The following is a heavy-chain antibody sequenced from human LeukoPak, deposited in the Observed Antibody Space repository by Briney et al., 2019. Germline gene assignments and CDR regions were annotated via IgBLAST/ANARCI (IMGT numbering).Heavy chain of an antibody. CDR1: GGSISSYY. CDR2: VYYSGST. V-gene: IGHV4-59*03. D-gene: IGHD1-26*01. J-gene: IGHJ3*02. CDR3: AGLVGATTGDAFDI. Sequence: SETLSLTCTVSGGSISSYYWSWIRQPPGKGLEWIGYVYYSGSTNYNPSLKSRVTISVGTSKNQFSLKLSSVTAADTAVNYCAGLVGATTGDAFDIWGQGTMVIVSS.